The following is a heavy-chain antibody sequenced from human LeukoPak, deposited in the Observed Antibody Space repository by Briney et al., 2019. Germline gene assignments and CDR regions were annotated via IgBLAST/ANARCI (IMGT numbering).Heavy chain of an antibody. D-gene: IGHD6-13*01. V-gene: IGHV4-4*02. CDR3: ARDAGVAAAGTYYYYGMDV. CDR1: GASISSSHW. CDR2: VYHSGNT. J-gene: IGHJ6*02. Sequence: SETLSLTCAVSGASISSSHWWSWVRQAPGKGLEWIGEVYHSGNTNYNPSLKSRVTISVDMSKNQFSLKLISVTAVDTAVYYCARDAGVAAAGTYYYYGMDVWGQGTTVTVSS.